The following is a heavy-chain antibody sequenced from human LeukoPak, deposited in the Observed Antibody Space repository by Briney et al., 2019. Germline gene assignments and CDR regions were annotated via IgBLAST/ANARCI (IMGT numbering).Heavy chain of an antibody. CDR3: AKGAGGYFRHYYYYYYMDV. Sequence: GGSLRLSCAASGFTFSSYAVSWVRQAPGKGLEWVSAISGSGGSTYYADSVKGRFTISRDNSKNTLYLQMNSLRAEDTAVYYCAKGAGGYFRHYYYYYYMDVWGKGTTVTVSS. J-gene: IGHJ6*03. V-gene: IGHV3-23*01. CDR1: GFTFSSYA. CDR2: ISGSGGST. D-gene: IGHD3-22*01.